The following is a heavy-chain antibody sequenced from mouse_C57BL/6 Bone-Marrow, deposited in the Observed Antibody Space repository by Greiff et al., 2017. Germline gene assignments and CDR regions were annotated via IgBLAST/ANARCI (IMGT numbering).Heavy chain of an antibody. Sequence: QVQLKQSGAELVKPGASVKISCKASGYAFSSYWMNWVKQRPGKGLEWIGQIYPGDGDTNYNGKFKGKATLTADKSSSTAYMQLSSLTSEDSAVXFCARSNYGSFAWFAYWGQGTLVTVSA. V-gene: IGHV1-80*01. CDR3: ARSNYGSFAWFAY. D-gene: IGHD1-1*01. J-gene: IGHJ3*01. CDR1: GYAFSSYW. CDR2: IYPGDGDT.